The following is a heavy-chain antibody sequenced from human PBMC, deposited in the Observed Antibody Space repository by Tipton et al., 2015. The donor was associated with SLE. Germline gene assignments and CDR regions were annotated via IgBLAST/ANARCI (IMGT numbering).Heavy chain of an antibody. D-gene: IGHD2-15*01. J-gene: IGHJ3*01. V-gene: IGHV4-39*07. Sequence: TLSLTCTVSGGSIRSSRHFWGWIRQPPGKGLEWIGVLYYSGNTYYNPSLKSPVALSIDTSKNQFSLKMSSVTAADTAVYYCARGLGSTSSWWDDAFDLWGLGTIVTVSS. CDR3: ARGLGSTSSWWDDAFDL. CDR2: LYYSGNT. CDR1: GGSIRSSRHF.